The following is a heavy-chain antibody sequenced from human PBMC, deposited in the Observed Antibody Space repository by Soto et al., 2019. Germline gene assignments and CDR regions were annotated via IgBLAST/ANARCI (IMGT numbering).Heavy chain of an antibody. CDR3: ARDFNPYYDFWSGYYTQKYNWFDP. CDR1: GYTFTSYV. J-gene: IGHJ5*02. CDR2: ISAYNGNT. D-gene: IGHD3-3*01. V-gene: IGHV1-18*01. Sequence: ASVKVSCKASGYTFTSYVISGVRQAPGQGLEWMGWISAYNGNTNYAQKLQGRVTMTTDTSTSTAYMELRSLRSDDTAVYYCARDFNPYYDFWSGYYTQKYNWFDPWGQGTLVTVSS.